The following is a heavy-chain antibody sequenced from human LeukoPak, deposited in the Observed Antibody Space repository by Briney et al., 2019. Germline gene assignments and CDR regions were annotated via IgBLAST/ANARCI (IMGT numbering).Heavy chain of an antibody. J-gene: IGHJ6*03. V-gene: IGHV4-34*01. Sequence: SETLSLTCAVYGGSFSGYYWSWIRQPPGKGLEWIGEINHSGSTNYNPSLKGRVTISVDTSKNQFSLKLSSVTAADTAVYYCARGTELQLVHYYYYMDVWGKGTTVTVSS. CDR2: INHSGST. CDR3: ARGTELQLVHYYYYMDV. D-gene: IGHD6-13*01. CDR1: GGSFSGYY.